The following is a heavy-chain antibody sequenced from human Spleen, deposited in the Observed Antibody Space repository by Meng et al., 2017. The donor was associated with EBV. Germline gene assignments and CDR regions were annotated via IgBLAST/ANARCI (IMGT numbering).Heavy chain of an antibody. V-gene: IGHV1-8*01. Sequence: QVQLVQSGVEVRKPGASVKISCKASGYTLTDYDINWVRQATGQGLEWMGWMNPNSGNTGYAQKFQGRVTMTSNTSINTVYMELSSLTSEDTAVYYCARSATAWGQGTLVTVSS. CDR3: ARSATA. CDR1: GYTLTDYD. J-gene: IGHJ5*02. CDR2: MNPNSGNT.